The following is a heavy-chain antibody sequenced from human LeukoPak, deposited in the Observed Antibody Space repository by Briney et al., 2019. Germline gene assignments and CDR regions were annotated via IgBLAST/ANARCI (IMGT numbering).Heavy chain of an antibody. CDR1: GFTFSSYA. CDR2: ISGSGGST. V-gene: IGHV3-23*01. J-gene: IGHJ3*02. D-gene: IGHD3-16*02. CDR3: AKGSRDYVWGSYRESDAFDI. Sequence: GGSLRLSCAASGFTFSSYAMSWVRQAPGKGLEWVSAISGSGGSTYYADSVKGRSTISRDNSKNTLYLQMNSLRAEDTAVYYCAKGSRDYVWGSYRESDAFDIWGQGTMVTVSS.